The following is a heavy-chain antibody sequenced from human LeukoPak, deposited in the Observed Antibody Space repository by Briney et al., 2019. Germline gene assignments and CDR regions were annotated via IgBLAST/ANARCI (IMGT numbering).Heavy chain of an antibody. Sequence: GGSLRLSCAASGFTFSSYAMSWVRQAPGKGLEWVSTIGGTGVRTYYADSVKGRFTISRDNSKNTLYLQMNSLRAEDTAVYYCARAGGQLLHGFGYFEYWGQGTLVTVSS. CDR2: IGGTGVRT. CDR1: GFTFSSYA. D-gene: IGHD6-13*01. J-gene: IGHJ4*02. CDR3: ARAGGQLLHGFGYFEY. V-gene: IGHV3-23*01.